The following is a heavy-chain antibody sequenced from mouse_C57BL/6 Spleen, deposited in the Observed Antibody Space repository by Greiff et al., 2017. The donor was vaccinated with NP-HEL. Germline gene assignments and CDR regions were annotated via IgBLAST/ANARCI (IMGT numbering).Heavy chain of an antibody. V-gene: IGHV1-78*01. CDR3: ARSPIGTAQATAWFAY. J-gene: IGHJ3*01. Sequence: QVQLQQSDAELVKPGASVKISCKVSGYTFTDHTIHWMKQRPEQGLEWIGYIYPRDGSTKYNEKFKGKATLTADKSSSTAYMQLNSLTSEDSAVYFGARSPIGTAQATAWFAYWGKGTLVTVSA. CDR2: IYPRDGST. D-gene: IGHD3-2*02. CDR1: GYTFTDHT.